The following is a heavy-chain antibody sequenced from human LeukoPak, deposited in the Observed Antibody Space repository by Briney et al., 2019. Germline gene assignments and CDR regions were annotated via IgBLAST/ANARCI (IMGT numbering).Heavy chain of an antibody. CDR2: INHSGST. D-gene: IGHD3-10*01. CDR1: GGSFSGYY. J-gene: IGHJ4*02. Sequence: SETLSLTCAVYGGSFSGYYWSWIRQPPGKGLEWIGEINHSGSTNYNPSLKSRVTISVDTSKNQFSLKLSSVTAADTAVYYCARVEGWFGESYYFDYWGQGTLVTVSS. V-gene: IGHV4-34*01. CDR3: ARVEGWFGESYYFDY.